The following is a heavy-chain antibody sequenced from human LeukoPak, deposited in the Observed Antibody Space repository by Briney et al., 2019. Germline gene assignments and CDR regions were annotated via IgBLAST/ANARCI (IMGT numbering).Heavy chain of an antibody. CDR2: ISSSGSAI. CDR3: ARGGSLGY. CDR1: GFTFSSYE. V-gene: IGHV3-48*03. D-gene: IGHD6-19*01. J-gene: IGHJ4*02. Sequence: PGGSLSLSCAASGFTFSSYEMNWVRQALGKGLEWVSKISSSGSAIYYADSVKGRFTISRDNAKSTLYLQMNSLRVEDTAVYYCARGGSLGYWGQGTLVTVSS.